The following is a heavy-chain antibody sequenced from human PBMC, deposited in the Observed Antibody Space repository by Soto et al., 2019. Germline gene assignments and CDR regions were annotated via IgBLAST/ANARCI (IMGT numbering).Heavy chain of an antibody. Sequence: PWGSLRLSCAASGFNFSSYAMSWVRQAPGKGLEWVSAISGSGGSTYYADSVKGRFTISRDNSKNTLYLQMNSLRAEDTAVYYCAKKEPYYYYGMDVWGQGTTVTVSS. J-gene: IGHJ6*02. D-gene: IGHD1-26*01. CDR3: AKKEPYYYYGMDV. CDR2: ISGSGGST. CDR1: GFNFSSYA. V-gene: IGHV3-23*01.